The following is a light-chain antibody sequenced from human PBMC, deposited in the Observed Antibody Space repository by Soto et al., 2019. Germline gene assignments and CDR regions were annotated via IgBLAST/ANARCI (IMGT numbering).Light chain of an antibody. CDR3: QQRSNWPLLT. J-gene: IGKJ4*01. CDR1: QTISNT. V-gene: IGKV3-15*01. Sequence: EVVMTQSPATLSVSPGDKVSLSCRANQTISNTLAWYQQNPGQAPRLLIYAASTRATGVSARFSGSGSGTDFTLTISSLEAEDFAVYYCQQRSNWPLLTFGGGTKVDI. CDR2: AAS.